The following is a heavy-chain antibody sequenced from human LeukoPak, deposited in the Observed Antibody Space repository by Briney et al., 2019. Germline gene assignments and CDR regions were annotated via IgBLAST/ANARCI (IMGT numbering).Heavy chain of an antibody. J-gene: IGHJ4*02. CDR1: GFTFSSYS. CDR2: ISSSNSYI. Sequence: GGSLRLSCAASGFTFSSYSMNWVRQAPGKGLEWVSSISSSNSYIYYADSVKGRFTISRDNAKNSLYLQMNSLRAEDTAVYYCARDSSSWNGNYFDYWGQGTLVTVSS. CDR3: ARDSSSWNGNYFDY. V-gene: IGHV3-21*01. D-gene: IGHD6-13*01.